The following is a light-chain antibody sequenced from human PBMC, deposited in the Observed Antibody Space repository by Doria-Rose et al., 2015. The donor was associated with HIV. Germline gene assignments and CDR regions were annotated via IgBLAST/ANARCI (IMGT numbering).Light chain of an antibody. CDR2: DGS. CDR1: QSFSSTY. Sequence: TQSPGTLSLSPGERATLSCRASQSFSSTYLAWYQQKPGQAPSLLIYDGSTRATGIPDRFSASGSGTDFTLTINRLEPEDVALYYCHQYGTSWTFGQWTKVEI. V-gene: IGKV3-20*01. J-gene: IGKJ1*01. CDR3: HQYGTSWT.